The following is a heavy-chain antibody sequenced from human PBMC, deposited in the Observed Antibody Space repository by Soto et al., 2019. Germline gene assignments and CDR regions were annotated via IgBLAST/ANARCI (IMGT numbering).Heavy chain of an antibody. CDR1: GGSFSGYY. J-gene: IGHJ4*02. CDR2: INHSGST. V-gene: IGHV4-34*01. D-gene: IGHD3-9*01. Sequence: SETLSLTCAVYGGSFSGYYWSWIRQPPGKGLEWIGEINHSGSTNYNPSLKSRVTISVDTSKNQFSLKLSSVTAADTAVYYCARGLSAISSTPFFDYWGQGTLVTVSS. CDR3: ARGLSAISSTPFFDY.